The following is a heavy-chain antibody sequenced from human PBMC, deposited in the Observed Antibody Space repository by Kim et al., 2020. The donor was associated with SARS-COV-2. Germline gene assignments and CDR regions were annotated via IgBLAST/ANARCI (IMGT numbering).Heavy chain of an antibody. CDR2: INTNTGNP. Sequence: ASVKVSCKASGYTFTSYAMNWVRQAPGQGLEWMGWINTNTGNPTYAQGFTGRFVFSLDTSVSTAYLQISSLKAEDTAVYYCARDQKRITMVRGVITRNVYWGQGTLVTVSS. D-gene: IGHD3-10*01. CDR3: ARDQKRITMVRGVITRNVY. CDR1: GYTFTSYA. J-gene: IGHJ4*02. V-gene: IGHV7-4-1*02.